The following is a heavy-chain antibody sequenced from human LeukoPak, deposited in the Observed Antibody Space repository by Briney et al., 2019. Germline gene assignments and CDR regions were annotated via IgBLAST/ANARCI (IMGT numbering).Heavy chain of an antibody. CDR1: GYSISSGYY. Sequence: SETLSLTCTVSGYSISSGYYWGWIRQPPGKGLEWIGSIYHSGSTYYNPSLKSRVTISVDTSKNQFSLKLSSVTAADTAVYYCARGSYGSPWSRYNWFDPWGQGTLVTVSS. CDR3: ARGSYGSPWSRYNWFDP. CDR2: IYHSGST. V-gene: IGHV4-38-2*02. J-gene: IGHJ5*02. D-gene: IGHD3-10*01.